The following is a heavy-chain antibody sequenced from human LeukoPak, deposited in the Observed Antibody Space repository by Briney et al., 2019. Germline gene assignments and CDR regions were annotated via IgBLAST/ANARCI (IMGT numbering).Heavy chain of an antibody. CDR1: GVSISSGAYY. V-gene: IGHV4-61*02. J-gene: IGHJ5*02. D-gene: IGHD3-10*01. CDR2: IYTSGTT. CDR3: ARDMGQT. Sequence: SQTLSLTCTVSGVSISSGAYYWTWIRQAAGKGLEWIGRIYTSGTTDYNPSLKSRVSISLDTSKNQFSLNLSSVTAADTAVYYCARDMGQTCGQGTLVTVSS.